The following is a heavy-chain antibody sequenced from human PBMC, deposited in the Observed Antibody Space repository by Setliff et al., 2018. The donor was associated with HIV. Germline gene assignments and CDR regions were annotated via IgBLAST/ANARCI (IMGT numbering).Heavy chain of an antibody. J-gene: IGHJ4*02. CDR3: ARLADTSAYYFDF. CDR2: IYVGDSDV. CDR1: GFNMAAYW. V-gene: IGHV5-51*01. D-gene: IGHD3-10*01. Sequence: GESLTISCAGSGFNMAAYWIAWVRQMPGEGLEWMGIIYVGDSDVRYGPSFQGQVTISADNSISTAYLEWSSLKASDTAIYYCARLADTSAYYFDFWGQGTPVTVSS.